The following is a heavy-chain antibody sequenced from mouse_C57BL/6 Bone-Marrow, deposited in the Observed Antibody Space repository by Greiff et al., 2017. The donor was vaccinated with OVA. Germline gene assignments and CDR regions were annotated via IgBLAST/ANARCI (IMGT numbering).Heavy chain of an antibody. CDR1: GYTFTDYY. D-gene: IGHD1-1*01. Sequence: VQLQQSGPELVKPGASVKISCKASGYTFTDYYMNWVKQSHGKSLEWIGDINPNNGGTSYNQKFKGKATLTVDKSSSTAYMELRSLTSEDSAVYHCARSTTVVAGGDYWGQGTTLTVSS. J-gene: IGHJ2*01. CDR2: INPNNGGT. V-gene: IGHV1-26*01. CDR3: ARSTTVVAGGDY.